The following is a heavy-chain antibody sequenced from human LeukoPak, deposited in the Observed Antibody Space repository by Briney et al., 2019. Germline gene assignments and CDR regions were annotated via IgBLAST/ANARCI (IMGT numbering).Heavy chain of an antibody. Sequence: ASVKISCKVSGYTFTDYYMHWVQQAPGKGLEWMGLVDPEDGETIYAEKFQGRVTITADTSTDTAYMELSSLRSEDTAVYYCATIPRITVVRGAKVYYYYYYMDVWGKGTTVTVSS. V-gene: IGHV1-69-2*01. CDR2: VDPEDGET. CDR1: GYTFTDYY. CDR3: ATIPRITVVRGAKVYYYYYYMDV. D-gene: IGHD3-10*01. J-gene: IGHJ6*03.